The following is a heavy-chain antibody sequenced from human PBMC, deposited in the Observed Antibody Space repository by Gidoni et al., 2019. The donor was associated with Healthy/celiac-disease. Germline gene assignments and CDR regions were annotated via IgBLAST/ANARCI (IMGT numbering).Heavy chain of an antibody. V-gene: IGHV1-46*01. Sequence: QVQLVQSGAEVKKPGASVTVSCTASGYTFTSSYMHWVRQAPGQGLEWMGIITPSGGSTSYEQKFQGRVTMTRDTSTSTVYMELSSLRSEDTAVYYCAREPVLETGWFDPWGQGTLVTVSS. CDR2: ITPSGGST. D-gene: IGHD3-3*01. J-gene: IGHJ5*02. CDR3: AREPVLETGWFDP. CDR1: GYTFTSSY.